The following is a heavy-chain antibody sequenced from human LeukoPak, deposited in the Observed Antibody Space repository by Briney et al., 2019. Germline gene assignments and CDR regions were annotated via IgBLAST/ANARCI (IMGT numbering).Heavy chain of an antibody. CDR3: ARGPAAGSGGPTKP. Sequence: SVKVSCKASGGTFSSYAISWVRQAPGQGLEWMGGIIPIFGTANYAQKFQGRVTITADKSTSTAYMELRSLRSDDTAVYYCARGPAAGSGGPTKPWGQGTLVTVSS. J-gene: IGHJ4*02. CDR2: IIPIFGTA. CDR1: GGTFSSYA. D-gene: IGHD6-13*01. V-gene: IGHV1-69*06.